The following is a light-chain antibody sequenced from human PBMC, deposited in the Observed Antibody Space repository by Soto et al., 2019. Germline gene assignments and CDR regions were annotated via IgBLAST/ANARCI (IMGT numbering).Light chain of an antibody. CDR2: AAS. CDR3: LQYNSYPWT. Sequence: DIQMTQSPSSLSASVGDSVTITCRASQGIRSDLGWYQQKPGIAPKRLIYAASTLQSGVPLRFSGSGSGAEFTLKISGLQPEDFATYYCLQYNSYPWTFGQGTKVEIK. J-gene: IGKJ1*01. CDR1: QGIRSD. V-gene: IGKV1-17*01.